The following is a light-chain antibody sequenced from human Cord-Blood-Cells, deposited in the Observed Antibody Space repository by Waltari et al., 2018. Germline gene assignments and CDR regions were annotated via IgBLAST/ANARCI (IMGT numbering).Light chain of an antibody. CDR2: DAS. V-gene: IGKV3-11*01. Sequence: EIVLTQSPATLSLSPGERATLSCRASQSVSSYLAWYQQKPAQAPRLLIYDASNRATGIPARFSGSGSGTDVTLTISSLEPEDFAVYYCQQRSNWPRTFGQGTKVEIK. CDR1: QSVSSY. CDR3: QQRSNWPRT. J-gene: IGKJ1*01.